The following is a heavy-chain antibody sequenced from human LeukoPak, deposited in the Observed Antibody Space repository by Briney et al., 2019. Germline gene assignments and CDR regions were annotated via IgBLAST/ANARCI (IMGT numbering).Heavy chain of an antibody. CDR2: IYTSGST. Sequence: PSETLSLTCTVSGGSISSYYWSWIRQPAGKGLERIGRIYTSGSTNYNPSLKSRVTISVDKSKNQFSLKLSSVTAADTAVYYCARSYSSGWYYFDYWGQGTLVTVSS. CDR1: GGSISSYY. CDR3: ARSYSSGWYYFDY. D-gene: IGHD6-19*01. J-gene: IGHJ4*02. V-gene: IGHV4-4*07.